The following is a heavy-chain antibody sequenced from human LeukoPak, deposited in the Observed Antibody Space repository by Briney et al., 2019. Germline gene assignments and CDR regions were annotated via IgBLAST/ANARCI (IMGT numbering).Heavy chain of an antibody. D-gene: IGHD3-10*01. Sequence: SETLSLTCTVSGGSISSSSYYWGWIRQPPGKGLEWIGIIYSSGSTYYNPSLKSRVTISVDTSNKQFSLRLSSVTAADTALYFCARIRYGSNIYRYYFMDVWGEGTTVTVSS. J-gene: IGHJ6*03. V-gene: IGHV4-39*07. CDR1: GGSISSSSYY. CDR2: IYSSGST. CDR3: ARIRYGSNIYRYYFMDV.